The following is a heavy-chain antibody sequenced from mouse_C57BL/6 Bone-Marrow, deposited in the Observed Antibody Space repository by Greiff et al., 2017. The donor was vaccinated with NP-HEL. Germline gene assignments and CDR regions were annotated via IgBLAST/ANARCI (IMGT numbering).Heavy chain of an antibody. Sequence: VQLQQSGPELVKPGASVKISCKASGYAFSSSWMNWVQQRPGKGLEWIGRIYPGDGDTNYNGKFKGKATLTADKSSSTAYMQLSSLTSEDSAVYFCARSTVSWFAYWGQGTLVTVSA. CDR3: ARSTVSWFAY. CDR2: IYPGDGDT. J-gene: IGHJ3*01. CDR1: GYAFSSSW. D-gene: IGHD3-2*01. V-gene: IGHV1-82*01.